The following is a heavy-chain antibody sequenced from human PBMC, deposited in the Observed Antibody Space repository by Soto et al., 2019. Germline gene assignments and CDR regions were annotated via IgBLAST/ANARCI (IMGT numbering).Heavy chain of an antibody. CDR3: ARAASAADNWFDP. V-gene: IGHV4-31*03. J-gene: IGHJ5*02. CDR1: GGSISSGGYY. D-gene: IGHD6-13*01. Sequence: PSETLSLTCTVSGGSISSGGYYWSWIRQHPGKGLEWIGYIYYSGSTYYNPSLKSRVTISVDTSKNQFSLKLSSVTAADTAVYYCARAASAADNWFDPWGQGTLVTVSS. CDR2: IYYSGST.